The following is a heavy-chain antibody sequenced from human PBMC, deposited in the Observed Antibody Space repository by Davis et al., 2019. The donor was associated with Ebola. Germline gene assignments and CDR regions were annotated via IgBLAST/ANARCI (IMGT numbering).Heavy chain of an antibody. V-gene: IGHV4-31*03. D-gene: IGHD3-22*01. CDR3: ARDLRYDSSGYDYYFYMDV. CDR2: IYYSGST. J-gene: IGHJ6*03. CDR1: RGSISRGGSY. Sequence: PSETLSPTCTVSRGSISRGGSYWTWIRQHPGKGLEWIGYIYYSGSTYYKPSLKSRVTISLDPSKNQFSLNLYSVTAADTAVYYCARDLRYDSSGYDYYFYMDVWGKGTTVTVSS.